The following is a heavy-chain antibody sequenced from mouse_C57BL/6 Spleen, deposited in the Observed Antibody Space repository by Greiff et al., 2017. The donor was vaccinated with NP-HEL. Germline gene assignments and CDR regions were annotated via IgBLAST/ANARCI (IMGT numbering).Heavy chain of an antibody. D-gene: IGHD2-1*01. CDR2: IYPGGGYT. J-gene: IGHJ4*01. V-gene: IGHV1-63*01. CDR1: GYTFTNYW. CDR3: ARLYYGNYGYAMDY. Sequence: QVQLQQSGAELVRPGTSVKMSCKASGYTFTNYWIGWAKQRPGHGLEWIGDIYPGGGYTNYNEKFKGKATLTADKSSSTAYMQFSSLTSEDSAIYYCARLYYGNYGYAMDYWGQGTSVTVSS.